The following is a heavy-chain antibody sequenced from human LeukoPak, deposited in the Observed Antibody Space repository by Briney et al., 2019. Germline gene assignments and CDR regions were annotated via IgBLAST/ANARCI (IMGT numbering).Heavy chain of an antibody. CDR1: GYTFTSYG. V-gene: IGHV1-18*01. CDR2: ISAYNGNT. J-gene: IGHJ4*02. Sequence: ASVKVSCKASGYTFTSYGISWVRQAPGQGLEWMGWISAYNGNTNYAQKLQGRVTMTRDTSTSTVYMELSSLRSEDTAVYYCAREDHYYDSSVYYIWGQGTLVTVSS. D-gene: IGHD3-22*01. CDR3: AREDHYYDSSVYYI.